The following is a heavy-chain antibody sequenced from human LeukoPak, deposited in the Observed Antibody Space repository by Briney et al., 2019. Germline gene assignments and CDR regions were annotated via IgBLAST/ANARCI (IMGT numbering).Heavy chain of an antibody. D-gene: IGHD2-2*01. CDR2: IYSGGST. CDR3: ARVGIVVKARDY. V-gene: IGHV3-66*02. CDR1: GFTFSSNY. J-gene: IGHJ4*02. Sequence: GGSLRLSCAASGFTFSSNYMSWVRQAPGKGLEWVSVIYSGGSTYYADSVKGRFTISRDNSKNTLYLQMNSLRAEDTAVYYCARVGIVVKARDYWGQGTLDTVSS.